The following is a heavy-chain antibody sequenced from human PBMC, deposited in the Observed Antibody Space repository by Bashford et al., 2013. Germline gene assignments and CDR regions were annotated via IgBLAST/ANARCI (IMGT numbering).Heavy chain of an antibody. D-gene: IGHD6-13*01. Sequence: VASVKVSCQASGYSFTDFYIHWVRQAPGQGLEWMGWMNPASGATSYAQKFQGRVTMTRATSITTAYLDLSSLTSDDTAVYYCARGISLEDWGQGTLVTVSS. CDR3: ARGISLED. CDR1: GYSFTDFY. J-gene: IGHJ4*02. V-gene: IGHV1-2*02. CDR2: MNPASGAT.